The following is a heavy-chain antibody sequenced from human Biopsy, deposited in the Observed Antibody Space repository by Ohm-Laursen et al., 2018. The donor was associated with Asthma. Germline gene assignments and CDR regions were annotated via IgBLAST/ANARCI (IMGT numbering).Heavy chain of an antibody. CDR1: GFVFSQCG. V-gene: IGHV3-30*03. CDR3: ARQSGQDYGDSSGFDI. D-gene: IGHD3-22*01. Sequence: RSLRLSCTASGFVFSQCGMHCVRQGPGKGLEWVALVSSDGHNKYYEDSVKGRFTISRDNSRNRLYLQINRLTVEDSAVYFCARQSGQDYGDSSGFDIWGQGTKVAVSS. CDR2: VSSDGHNK. J-gene: IGHJ3*02.